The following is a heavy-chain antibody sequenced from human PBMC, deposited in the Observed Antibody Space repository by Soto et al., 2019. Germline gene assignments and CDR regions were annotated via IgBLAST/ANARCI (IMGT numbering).Heavy chain of an antibody. D-gene: IGHD3-22*01. V-gene: IGHV3-23*01. CDR3: AKFRRYYYDSSGYCDY. Sequence: PGGSLRLSCAASGFTFRNPWISWVRQAPGKGLEWVSAISGRGGSTYYADSVKGRFTISRDNSKNTLYLQMNSLRAEDTAVYYCAKFRRYYYDSSGYCDYWGQGTLVTVSS. CDR2: ISGRGGST. J-gene: IGHJ4*02. CDR1: GFTFRNPW.